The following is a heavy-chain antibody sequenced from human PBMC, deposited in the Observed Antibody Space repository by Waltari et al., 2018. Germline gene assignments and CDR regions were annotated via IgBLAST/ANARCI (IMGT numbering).Heavy chain of an antibody. CDR2: IHYTGIT. CDR1: GGSISSYY. D-gene: IGHD1-26*01. J-gene: IGHJ5*02. CDR3: ARGTGRWFDP. Sequence: QVQLQESGPGLVRPSETLSLTCTVSGGSISSYYWSWIRQSPGKGLEYIGYIHYTGITDYNPSLKSRVTISVDTSKNQFSLRLSSMTAADTAVYYCARGTGRWFDPWGQGTLVTVSS. V-gene: IGHV4-59*01.